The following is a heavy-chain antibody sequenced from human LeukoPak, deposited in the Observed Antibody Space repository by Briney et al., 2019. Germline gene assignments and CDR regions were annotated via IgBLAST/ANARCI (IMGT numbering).Heavy chain of an antibody. V-gene: IGHV1-24*01. J-gene: IGHJ5*02. CDR1: GYTLTELS. CDR2: FDPEDGET. D-gene: IGHD2-8*01. CDR3: ATGCAFLSEYCTNGEA. Sequence: GASVKVSCKVSGYTLTELSMHWVRQAPGKGLEWMGGFDPEDGETIYAQKFQGRVTMTEDTSTDTAYMELSSLRSEDTAVYYCATGCAFLSEYCTNGEAWGQGTLVTVSS.